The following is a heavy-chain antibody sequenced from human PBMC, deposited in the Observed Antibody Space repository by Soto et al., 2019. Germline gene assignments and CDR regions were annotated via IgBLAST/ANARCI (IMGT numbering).Heavy chain of an antibody. CDR1: GFTFSSYW. CDR2: INSDGSST. Sequence: GGSLSLSCAASGFTFSSYWMHWVRQAPGKGLVWVSRINSDGSSTSYADSVKGRFTISRDNAKNTLYLQMNSLRAEDTAVYYCARVIAVAASWFDPWGQGTLVTVSS. CDR3: ARVIAVAASWFDP. D-gene: IGHD6-19*01. J-gene: IGHJ5*02. V-gene: IGHV3-74*01.